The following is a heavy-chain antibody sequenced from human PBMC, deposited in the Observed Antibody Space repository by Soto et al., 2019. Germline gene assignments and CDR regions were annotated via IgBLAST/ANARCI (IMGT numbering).Heavy chain of an antibody. D-gene: IGHD3-22*01. CDR3: AKEYDSSGYYIDY. J-gene: IGHJ4*02. CDR2: ISGSGGGT. V-gene: IGHV3-23*01. Sequence: GGSLRLSCAASGFTFSSYAMSWVRQAPGKGLEWVSIISGSGGGTYYADSVKGRFTISRDNSKNTLYLQMNSLRVEDTAVYYCAKEYDSSGYYIDYWGQGTLVTVSS. CDR1: GFTFSSYA.